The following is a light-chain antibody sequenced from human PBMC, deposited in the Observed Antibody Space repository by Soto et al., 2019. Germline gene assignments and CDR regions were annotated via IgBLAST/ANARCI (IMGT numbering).Light chain of an antibody. CDR2: GAS. Sequence: EVVITPSPATLAVSPGERATPSCRASQSVSSNLAWYQQKPGQAPRLLIYGASTRATGIPARFSGSGSGTEFTLTISSLQSEDFAVYYCQQYNNWPQTFGQGTKVDIK. CDR1: QSVSSN. CDR3: QQYNNWPQT. J-gene: IGKJ1*01. V-gene: IGKV3-15*01.